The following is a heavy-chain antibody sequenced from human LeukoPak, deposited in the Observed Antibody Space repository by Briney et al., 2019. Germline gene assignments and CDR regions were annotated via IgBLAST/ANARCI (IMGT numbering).Heavy chain of an antibody. Sequence: GGSLRLSCAASGFTVSSNYMSWVRQAPGKGLEWVSVIYSGGSTYYADSVKGRFTISRDNSKNTLYLQMNSLRAEDTAVYYCARDFDSSGWYGYWGQGTLVTVSS. D-gene: IGHD6-19*01. J-gene: IGHJ4*02. V-gene: IGHV3-66*01. CDR3: ARDFDSSGWYGY. CDR2: IYSGGST. CDR1: GFTVSSNY.